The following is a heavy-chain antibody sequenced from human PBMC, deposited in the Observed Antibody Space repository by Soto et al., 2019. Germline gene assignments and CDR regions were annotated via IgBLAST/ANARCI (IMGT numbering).Heavy chain of an antibody. Sequence: VQLVESGGGLVQPGGSLRLSCAASGFTFSTYSMNWVRQAPGMGLEWVSSITSGRSTIYYADSVKGRFTSSRDNAKNALYLRMSMLGASDTVMNYWGRGVAYSSRGSWHLWGHGNLATVAA. CDR2: ITSGRSTI. CDR1: GFTFSTYS. J-gene: IGHJ5*02. CDR3: GRGVAYSSRGSWHL. V-gene: IGHV3-48*01. D-gene: IGHD2-15*01.